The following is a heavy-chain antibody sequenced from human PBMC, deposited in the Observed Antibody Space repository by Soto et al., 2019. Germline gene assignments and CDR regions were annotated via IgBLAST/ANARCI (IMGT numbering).Heavy chain of an antibody. CDR1: GFTFSSYS. Sequence: GESLKISCAASGFTFSSYSMNWVRQAPGKGLEWVSSISSSSSYIYYADSVKGRFTISRDNAKNSLYLQMNSLRAEDTAVYYCARGSHYDFWSGYYYFDYWGQGTLVTVSS. J-gene: IGHJ4*02. D-gene: IGHD3-3*01. CDR2: ISSSSSYI. CDR3: ARGSHYDFWSGYYYFDY. V-gene: IGHV3-21*01.